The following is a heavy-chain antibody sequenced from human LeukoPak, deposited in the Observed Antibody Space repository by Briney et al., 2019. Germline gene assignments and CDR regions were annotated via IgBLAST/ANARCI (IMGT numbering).Heavy chain of an antibody. CDR2: INPNSCGT. D-gene: IGHD3-3*01. CDR1: GYTFTGYY. J-gene: IGHJ4*02. Sequence: ASVKVSCKASGYTFTGYYMHWVRHAPRQGLEWMGWINPNSCGTNYAQKFQGWVTMTRDTSISTAYMELSRLRSDDTAVYYCARAQDTILVDYWGQGTLVTVSS. CDR3: ARAQDTILVDY. V-gene: IGHV1-2*04.